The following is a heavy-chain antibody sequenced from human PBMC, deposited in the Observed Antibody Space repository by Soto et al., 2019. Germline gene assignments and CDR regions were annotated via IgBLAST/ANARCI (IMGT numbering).Heavy chain of an antibody. Sequence: SVTLSLTCSVSGGSINSYWWRWIRQPAGKGLEWIGRVYSSGTTDYNPSLNSRATMSVETSKNQFSLKLSSVTAADTVVYYCARDIGSFAYGEGYWGQGIQVTVSS. CDR1: GGSINSYW. CDR3: ARDIGSFAYGEGY. D-gene: IGHD3-10*01. V-gene: IGHV4-4*07. J-gene: IGHJ4*02. CDR2: VYSSGTT.